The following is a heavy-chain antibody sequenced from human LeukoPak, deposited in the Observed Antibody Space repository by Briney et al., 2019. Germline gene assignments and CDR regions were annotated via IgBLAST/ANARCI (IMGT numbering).Heavy chain of an antibody. CDR2: IISSSNII. CDR1: GFTFSNYN. V-gene: IGHV3-48*01. J-gene: IGHJ4*02. CDR3: ATDFAREFTIHY. Sequence: GGSLRLSCAASGFTFSNYNMNWVRQPPGKVLQWVSYIISSSNIIYYADSVKGRFTISRHNSKNSLFLQMNSLRAEDTAVYYCATDFAREFTIHYWGQGTLVTVSS. D-gene: IGHD3-10*01.